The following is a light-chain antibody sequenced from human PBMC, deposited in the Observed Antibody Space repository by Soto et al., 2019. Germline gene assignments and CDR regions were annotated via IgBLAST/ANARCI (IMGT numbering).Light chain of an antibody. CDR3: QQHSHWPPWT. CDR1: ENVRTF. J-gene: IGKJ1*01. Sequence: EVVLTQSPATLSLSPGERATLSCRASENVRTFVDWYQQKPGQAPRLLIHGASNRATGIPARFSGSGSGTDFTLTIGNLVPEDFAVYYCQQHSHWPPWTFCQGTRVEI. CDR2: GAS. V-gene: IGKV3-11*01.